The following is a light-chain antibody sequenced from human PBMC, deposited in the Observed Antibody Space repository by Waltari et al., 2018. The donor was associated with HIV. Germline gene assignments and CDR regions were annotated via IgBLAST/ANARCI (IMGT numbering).Light chain of an antibody. Sequence: QSVLAQPPSASGTPGQRVTISCSGSTSNIGGNTVSWYQQLPGTAPKLLFYSNNQRPSGVPDRFSGSTSGTSASLVISGLQSEDEADYYCAAWDDSLKGGAFGPGTKVTVL. CDR1: TSNIGGNT. CDR2: SNN. V-gene: IGLV1-44*01. J-gene: IGLJ1*01. CDR3: AAWDDSLKGGA.